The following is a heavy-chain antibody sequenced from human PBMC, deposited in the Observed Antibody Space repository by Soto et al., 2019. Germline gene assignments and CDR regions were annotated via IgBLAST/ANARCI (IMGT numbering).Heavy chain of an antibody. V-gene: IGHV1-18*01. CDR1: GYTFTKFH. D-gene: IGHD3-22*01. CDR3: ARIGVTLTYYYYYMDV. Sequence: ASVKVSCKASGYTFTKFHIHWVRQAPGQGLEWMGLIDPSGGNTSDAQRLQGRVTMTTDTSTSTAYMELRSLRSDDTAVYYCARIGVTLTYYYYYMDVWGKGTTVTVSS. J-gene: IGHJ6*03. CDR2: IDPSGGNT.